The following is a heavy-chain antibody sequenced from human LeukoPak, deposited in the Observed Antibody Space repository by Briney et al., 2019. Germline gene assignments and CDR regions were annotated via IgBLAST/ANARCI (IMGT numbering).Heavy chain of an antibody. D-gene: IGHD6-19*01. V-gene: IGHV3-7*03. CDR1: GFTFGDYY. CDR2: INRDGTEK. Sequence: GGSLRLSCVPSGFTFGDYYMAWVRQAPGKGLEVVAKINRDGTEKFYVDSVKGRFTISRDNAQNSLFLQMNSLRAEDTAVYYCARGQYSSGWYGPGYLDYWGQGTLVTVSS. CDR3: ARGQYSSGWYGPGYLDY. J-gene: IGHJ4*02.